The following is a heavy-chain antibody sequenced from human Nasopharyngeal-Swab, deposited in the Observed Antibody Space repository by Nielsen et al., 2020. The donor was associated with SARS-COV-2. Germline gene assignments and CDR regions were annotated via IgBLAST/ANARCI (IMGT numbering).Heavy chain of an antibody. J-gene: IGHJ6*02. CDR3: ARAGRVAYYDFWSGYYPPYYYYGMDV. V-gene: IGHV3-21*01. D-gene: IGHD3-3*01. Sequence: GESLKISCAASGFTFNTYSMNWVRQATEKGLEWVSSISSSSAYIYYADSVKGRFTISRDNAKNSLYLQMNSLRAEDTAVYYCARAGRVAYYDFWSGYYPPYYYYGMDVWGQGTTVTVSS. CDR2: ISSSSAYI. CDR1: GFTFNTYS.